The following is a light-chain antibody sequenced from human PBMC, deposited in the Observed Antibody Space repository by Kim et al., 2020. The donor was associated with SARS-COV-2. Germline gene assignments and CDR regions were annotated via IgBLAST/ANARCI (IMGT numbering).Light chain of an antibody. Sequence: DIQMTQSPSTLSASVGDRVTITCRASQSINSWLAWYQQKPGKVPKVLIYKASSLESGVPSRFSGSGSGTEFTLTISSLQPDDFATYYCQHYNSYLWTFGQGTKLEI. CDR1: QSINSW. CDR2: KAS. CDR3: QHYNSYLWT. V-gene: IGKV1-5*03. J-gene: IGKJ2*02.